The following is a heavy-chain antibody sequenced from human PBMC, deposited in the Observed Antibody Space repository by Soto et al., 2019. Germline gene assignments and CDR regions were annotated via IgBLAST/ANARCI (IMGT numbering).Heavy chain of an antibody. CDR3: ARIAARRGWFDP. Sequence: QVTLKESGPVLVKPTETLTLTCAVSGFSLSNAKMGVTWIRQPPGEALEWLAHIFSNDEKSYSPSLKRMLAIYKDTSKSQVVLVMSKMDPVDTATYYCARIAARRGWFDPWGQGTLVTVSS. D-gene: IGHD6-6*01. CDR2: IFSNDEK. CDR1: GFSLSNAKMG. J-gene: IGHJ5*02. V-gene: IGHV2-26*01.